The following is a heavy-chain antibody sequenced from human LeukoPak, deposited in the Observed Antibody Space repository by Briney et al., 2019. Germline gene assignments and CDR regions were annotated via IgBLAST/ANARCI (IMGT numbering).Heavy chain of an antibody. CDR1: GYTFTSYD. V-gene: IGHV1-8*01. Sequence: ASVKVSCKASGYTFTSYDINWVRQATGQGLEWMGWMNPNSGNTGYAQKFQGRVTMTRNTSISTAYMELSSLRSEDTAVYYCARVYQLLSPYYYYYMDVWGKVTTVTVSS. CDR3: ARVYQLLSPYYYYYMDV. CDR2: MNPNSGNT. D-gene: IGHD2-2*01. J-gene: IGHJ6*03.